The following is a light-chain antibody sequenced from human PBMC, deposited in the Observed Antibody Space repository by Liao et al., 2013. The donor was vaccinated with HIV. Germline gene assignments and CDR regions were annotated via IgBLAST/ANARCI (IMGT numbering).Light chain of an antibody. CDR2: QDE. J-gene: IGLJ3*02. CDR3: QAWDSSTAV. CDR1: RLSDKY. V-gene: IGLV3-1*01. Sequence: YEVTQPASVSVSPGQTATITCSGERLSDKYTSWYQQKPGQSPKLVIFQDERRPSGIPERFSGFNSGNTATLTVSGTQAMDEADYYCQAWDSSTAVFGGGTKLTVL.